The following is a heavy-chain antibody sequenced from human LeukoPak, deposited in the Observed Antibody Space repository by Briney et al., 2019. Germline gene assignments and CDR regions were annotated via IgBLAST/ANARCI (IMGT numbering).Heavy chain of an antibody. CDR2: INPSGDST. Sequence: ASVKISCKASGYTFTSNHIHWVRQAPGQGLEWMGVINPSGDSTSYAQKFQGRVTMTTDTSTSTAYMELRSLRSDDTAVYCCARDIGYSSSSWYFDYWGQGTLVTVSS. J-gene: IGHJ4*02. CDR1: GYTFTSNH. V-gene: IGHV1-46*01. CDR3: ARDIGYSSSSWYFDY. D-gene: IGHD6-6*01.